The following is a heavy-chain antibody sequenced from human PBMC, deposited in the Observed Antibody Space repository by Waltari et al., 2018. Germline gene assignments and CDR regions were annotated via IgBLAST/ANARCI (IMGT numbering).Heavy chain of an antibody. CDR2: IYYSGST. Sequence: QVQLQESGPGLVKPSQTLSLTCTVSGGSISSGGYYWSWIRQHPGKGLGWIGYIYYSGSTYYTPSLKSRVTISVYTSKNQFSLKLSSVTAADTAVYYCARGGSYYVWFDPWGQGTLVTVSS. J-gene: IGHJ5*02. V-gene: IGHV4-31*03. D-gene: IGHD1-26*01. CDR1: GGSISSGGYY. CDR3: ARGGSYYVWFDP.